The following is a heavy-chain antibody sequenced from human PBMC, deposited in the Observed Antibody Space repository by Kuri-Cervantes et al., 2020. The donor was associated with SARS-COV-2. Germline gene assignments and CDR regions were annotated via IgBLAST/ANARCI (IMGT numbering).Heavy chain of an antibody. D-gene: IGHD3-3*01. CDR2: SNAGNGNT. CDR1: GYTFTSYA. Sequence: ASVKVSCKASGYTFTSYAMHWVRQAPGQRLEWMGWSNAGNGNTKYSQEFQGRVTITRDTSASTAYMELRSLRSDDTAVYYCARGRETYDFWSGYYHHSMSDYWGQGTLVTVSS. CDR3: ARGRETYDFWSGYYHHSMSDY. V-gene: IGHV1-3*02. J-gene: IGHJ4*02.